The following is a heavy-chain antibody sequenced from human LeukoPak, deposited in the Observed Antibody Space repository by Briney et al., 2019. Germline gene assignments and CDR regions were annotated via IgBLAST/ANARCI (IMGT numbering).Heavy chain of an antibody. J-gene: IGHJ6*03. Sequence: ASVKVSCKASRYTFTGYYMHWVRQAPGQGLEWMGWINPNSGGTNYAQKFQGRVTMTRDTSIRTAYMELRRLRSDDTAVYYCARETRSSSWYTPYYYYYCMDVWGKGTTVTVSS. CDR3: ARETRSSSWYTPYYYYYCMDV. D-gene: IGHD6-13*01. CDR1: RYTFTGYY. V-gene: IGHV1-2*02. CDR2: INPNSGGT.